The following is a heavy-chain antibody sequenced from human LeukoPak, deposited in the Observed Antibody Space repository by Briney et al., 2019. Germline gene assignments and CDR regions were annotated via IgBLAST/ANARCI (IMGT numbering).Heavy chain of an antibody. Sequence: GRSLRLSCAASGFTFSDYYMSWIRQAPGKGLECLSYISGSGADINYVDSVKGRFTISRDNTKNSLYLQMDNLRAEDTAVYYCARYARVFDYWGQGTLVTVSS. V-gene: IGHV3-11*01. CDR3: ARYARVFDY. CDR2: ISGSGADI. CDR1: GFTFSDYY. J-gene: IGHJ4*02.